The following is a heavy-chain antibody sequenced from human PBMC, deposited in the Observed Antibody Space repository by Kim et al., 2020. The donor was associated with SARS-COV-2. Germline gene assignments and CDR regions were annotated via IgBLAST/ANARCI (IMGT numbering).Heavy chain of an antibody. J-gene: IGHJ6*02. V-gene: IGHV3-23*01. Sequence: GGSLRLSCAASGFTFSSYAMSWVRQAPGKGLEWVSAISGSGGSTYYADSVKGRFTISRDNSKNTLYLQMNSLRAEDTAVYYCAKDLQQQLVYYYYGMDVWGQGTTVTVSS. CDR3: AKDLQQQLVYYYYGMDV. CDR1: GFTFSSYA. D-gene: IGHD6-13*01. CDR2: ISGSGGST.